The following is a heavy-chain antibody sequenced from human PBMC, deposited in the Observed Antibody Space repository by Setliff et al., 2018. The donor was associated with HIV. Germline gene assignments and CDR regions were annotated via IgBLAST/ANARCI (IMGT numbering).Heavy chain of an antibody. CDR3: AKDRHGDYFHYYGMDV. Sequence: SLRLSCAASGFTFSSYAMHWVRQAPGKGLEWVAVISYDGSNKYYADSVKGRFTISRDNSKNTLYLQMNSLRVDDTAVYYCAKDRHGDYFHYYGMDVWGQGTTVTVSS. CDR1: GFTFSSYA. CDR2: ISYDGSNK. J-gene: IGHJ6*02. V-gene: IGHV3-30-3*01. D-gene: IGHD4-17*01.